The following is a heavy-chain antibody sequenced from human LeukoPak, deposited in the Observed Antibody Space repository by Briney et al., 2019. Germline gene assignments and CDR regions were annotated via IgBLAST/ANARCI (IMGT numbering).Heavy chain of an antibody. CDR1: GFPFSNYW. V-gene: IGHV3-74*01. D-gene: IGHD5-12*01. Sequence: PGGSLRLSCAASGFPFSNYWMQWVRQAPGKGLVWVSRVNSDGSTTNYADSVKGRFTISRDNAENTLYMRMNSLRPEDTAVYYCARDVASDAFDIWGQGTMVTVSS. CDR2: VNSDGSTT. CDR3: ARDVASDAFDI. J-gene: IGHJ3*02.